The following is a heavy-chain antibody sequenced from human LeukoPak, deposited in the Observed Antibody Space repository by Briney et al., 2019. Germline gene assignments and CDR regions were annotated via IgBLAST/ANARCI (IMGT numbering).Heavy chain of an antibody. V-gene: IGHV5-51*01. CDR2: IYPGDSDT. CDR1: GFDFTAYG. D-gene: IGHD3-22*01. CDR3: ARRSSYYYDSKAAFDI. J-gene: IGHJ3*02. Sequence: GEALKISCKCSGFDFTAYGIAWVRQMPGKGLEWMGIIYPGDSDTRYSPSFQGQVTISADKSISTAYLQWSSLKASDTAMYYGARRSSYYYDSKAAFDIWGQGTMVTVSS.